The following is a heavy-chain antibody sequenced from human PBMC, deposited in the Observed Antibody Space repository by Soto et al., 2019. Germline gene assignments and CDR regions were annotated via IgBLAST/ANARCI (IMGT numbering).Heavy chain of an antibody. CDR3: ARLYGDYVDY. CDR2: IYYSGST. J-gene: IGHJ4*02. CDR1: GGSISSSSYY. Sequence: ETLSLTCTVSGGSISSSSYYWGWIRQPPGKGLEWIGSIYYSGSTYYNPSLKSRVTISVDTSKNQFSLKLSSVTAADTAVYYCARLYGDYVDYWGQGTLVTVSS. D-gene: IGHD4-17*01. V-gene: IGHV4-39*01.